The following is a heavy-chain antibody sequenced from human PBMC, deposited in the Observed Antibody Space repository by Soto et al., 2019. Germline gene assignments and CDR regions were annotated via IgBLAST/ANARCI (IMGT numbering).Heavy chain of an antibody. CDR3: ARGGYCSGGSCYGNYYGMDV. CDR1: GGSLSGYY. J-gene: IGHJ6*02. V-gene: IGHV4-34*01. CDR2: INHSGST. D-gene: IGHD2-15*01. Sequence: PSETLSLTCAVYGGSLSGYYWSWIRQPPGKGLEWIGEINHSGSTNYNPCLKSRVTISVDTSKNQFSLKLSSVTAADTAGYYCARGGYCSGGSCYGNYYGMDVWGQGTTVTVSS.